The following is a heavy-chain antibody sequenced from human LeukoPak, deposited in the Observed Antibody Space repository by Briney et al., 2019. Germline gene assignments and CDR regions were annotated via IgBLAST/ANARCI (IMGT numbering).Heavy chain of an antibody. CDR1: GFTFSSYG. D-gene: IGHD6-19*01. CDR2: ISYDGSNK. Sequence: PGGSLRLSCAASGFTFSSYGMHWVRQAPGKGLEWVAVISYDGSNKYYADSVKGRFTISRDNSKNTLYLQMNSLRAEDTAVYYCAKVQFPLVAGTPNGYWGQGTLVTVSS. CDR3: AKVQFPLVAGTPNGY. J-gene: IGHJ4*02. V-gene: IGHV3-30*18.